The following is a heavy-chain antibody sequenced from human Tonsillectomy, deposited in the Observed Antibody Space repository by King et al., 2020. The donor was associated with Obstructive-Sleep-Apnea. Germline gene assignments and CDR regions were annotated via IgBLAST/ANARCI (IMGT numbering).Heavy chain of an antibody. CDR1: GGSISSGDYY. J-gene: IGHJ4*02. D-gene: IGHD5-12*01. CDR3: ARVKGGYDWRGIDY. CDR2: IYYGGST. V-gene: IGHV4-30-4*01. Sequence: QLQESGPGLVKPSQTLSLTCTVSGGSISSGDYYWSWIRQPPGKGLEWIGYIYYGGSTYYNPSLNSRLSISVDTPKNQFSLKLRSMTAADTAVYYCARVKGGYDWRGIDYWGQGTLVTVSS.